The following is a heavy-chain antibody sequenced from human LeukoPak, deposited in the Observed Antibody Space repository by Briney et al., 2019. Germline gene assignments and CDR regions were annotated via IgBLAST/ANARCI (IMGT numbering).Heavy chain of an antibody. CDR1: GGSFSGYY. CDR3: ARRRWGFDY. J-gene: IGHJ4*02. V-gene: IGHV4-34*01. D-gene: IGHD1-26*01. Sequence: PSETLSLTCAVYGGSFSGYYWSWIRQPPGKGLEWIGEINHSGSTNYNPSLKSRVTISVDTSKNQFSLNLTSVTAADTAVYYCARRRWGFDYWGQGTLVTVSS. CDR2: INHSGST.